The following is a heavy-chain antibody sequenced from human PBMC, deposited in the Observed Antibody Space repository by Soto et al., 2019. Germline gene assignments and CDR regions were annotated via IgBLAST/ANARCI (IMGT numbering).Heavy chain of an antibody. V-gene: IGHV3-30*18. Sequence: VQLVESGGGVVQPGRSLRLLCEASGFTFSRYGMHWVRQAPGMGLEWVAVISWDGRALYYGDSVRGRFTISRDNSQSTLYLQMNSLRTEDTGIYYCAKETIQVGGPNYFDYWGQGVPVTVSS. D-gene: IGHD1-1*01. CDR1: GFTFSRYG. CDR2: ISWDGRAL. CDR3: AKETIQVGGPNYFDY. J-gene: IGHJ4*02.